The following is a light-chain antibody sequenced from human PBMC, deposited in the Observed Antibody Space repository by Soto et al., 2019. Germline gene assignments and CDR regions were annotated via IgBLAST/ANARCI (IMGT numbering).Light chain of an antibody. J-gene: IGLJ1*01. Sequence: QSALTQPASVSDSPGQSITISCTGTSSDVGGSNFVSWYQQHPGKPPKLIIYDVANRPSGVSNRFSGSKSGSTASLIISRLQTEDEADYYSVSYTSSTTYVFGTGTSSPS. CDR3: VSYTSSTTYV. CDR1: SSDVGGSNF. CDR2: DVA. V-gene: IGLV2-14*03.